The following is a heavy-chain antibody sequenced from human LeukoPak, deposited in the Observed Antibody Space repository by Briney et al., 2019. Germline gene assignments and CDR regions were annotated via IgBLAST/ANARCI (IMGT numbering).Heavy chain of an antibody. CDR3: ARHSPYYYGSGTDY. CDR1: GGSFSGYY. CDR2: INHSGNT. Sequence: PSETLSLTCAVYGGSFSGYYWSRIRQPPGKGLEWIGEINHSGNTNYNPSLKSRVTISVDTSKNQFSLKLSSVTAADTAVYYCARHSPYYYGSGTDYWGQGTLVTVSS. V-gene: IGHV4-34*01. D-gene: IGHD3-10*01. J-gene: IGHJ4*02.